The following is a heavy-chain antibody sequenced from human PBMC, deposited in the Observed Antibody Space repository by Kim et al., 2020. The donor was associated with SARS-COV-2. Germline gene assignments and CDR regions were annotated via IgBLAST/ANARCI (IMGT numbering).Heavy chain of an antibody. CDR1: GDSVASNSAA. J-gene: IGHJ4*02. CDR2: TYYKSKWFN. V-gene: IGHV6-1*01. Sequence: SQTLSLTCAISGDSVASNSAAWNWIRQSPSRGLEWLGRTYYKSKWFNDYAVSVKSRITITPDTTKNQLSLQLRSATPEDTAVYYCARVPFAAYSGGWYVYWGKGNLVTVSS. D-gene: IGHD6-19*01. CDR3: ARVPFAAYSGGWYVY.